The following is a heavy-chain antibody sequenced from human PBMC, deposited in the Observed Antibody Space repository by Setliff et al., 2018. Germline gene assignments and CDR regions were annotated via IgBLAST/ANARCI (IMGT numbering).Heavy chain of an antibody. CDR1: GGTFSYYY. CDR2: INHTGTT. Sequence: PSETLSLTCAAPGGTFSYYYWTWIRQPPGKGLEWVGEINHTGTTKYNPSLQSRVTISIDTSKDQFSLTVTSVTAADTAMYYCARGRNVAARLLDSWGQGTLVTVSS. J-gene: IGHJ4*02. D-gene: IGHD6-6*01. V-gene: IGHV4-34*01. CDR3: ARGRNVAARLLDS.